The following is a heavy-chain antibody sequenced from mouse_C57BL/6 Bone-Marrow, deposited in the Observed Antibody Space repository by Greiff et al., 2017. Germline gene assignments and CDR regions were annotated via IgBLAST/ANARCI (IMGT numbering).Heavy chain of an antibody. Sequence: EVQLQQSGPELVKPGASVKIPCKASGYTFTDYNMDWVKQSHGKSLEWIGDINPNNGGTIYNQKFKGKATLTVDKSSSTAYMELRSLTSEDTAVYYCALDSSGYVGFAYWGQGTLVTVSA. CDR2: INPNNGGT. D-gene: IGHD3-2*02. CDR3: ALDSSGYVGFAY. CDR1: GYTFTDYN. J-gene: IGHJ3*01. V-gene: IGHV1-18*01.